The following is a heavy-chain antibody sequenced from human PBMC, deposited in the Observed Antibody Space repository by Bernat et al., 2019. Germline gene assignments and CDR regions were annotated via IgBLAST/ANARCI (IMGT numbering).Heavy chain of an antibody. J-gene: IGHJ4*02. Sequence: EVQLVESGGGLVQPGGSLRLSCSASGFTFSGYWMTWVRQAPGKGLECVANIKEDGSDKYYVDSVKGRFTISRDNAQNSLYLQLNSLRVEDTAVYYCARRRGSASLDYWGQGTLITVSS. CDR3: ARRRGSASLDY. CDR2: IKEDGSDK. CDR1: GFTFSGYW. V-gene: IGHV3-7*03. D-gene: IGHD6-19*01.